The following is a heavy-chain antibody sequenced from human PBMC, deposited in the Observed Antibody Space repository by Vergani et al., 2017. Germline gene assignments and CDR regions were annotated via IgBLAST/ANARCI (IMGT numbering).Heavy chain of an antibody. CDR1: GFTFSSYE. Sequence: EVQLVESGGGLVQPGGSLRLSCAASGFTFSSYEMNWVRQAPGKGLEWVSYISSSGSTIYYADSVKGRFTISRDNAKNSLYLQMNSLRAEDTAVYYCARGGGTATIRYYYYGMDVWGQGTTVTVSS. V-gene: IGHV3-48*03. CDR2: ISSSGSTI. D-gene: IGHD5-12*01. J-gene: IGHJ6*02. CDR3: ARGGGTATIRYYYYGMDV.